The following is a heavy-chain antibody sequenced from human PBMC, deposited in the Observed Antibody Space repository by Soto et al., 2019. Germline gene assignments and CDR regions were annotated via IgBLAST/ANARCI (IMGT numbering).Heavy chain of an antibody. CDR2: ISYDGSNK. V-gene: IGHV3-30*03. D-gene: IGHD5-18*01. J-gene: IGHJ6*02. Sequence: GSLRLSCAASGFTFSSYGMHWVRQAPGKGLEWVAVISYDGSNKYYADSVKGRFTISRDNSKNTLYLQMNSLRAEDTAVYYCAREGDTAMMGRYYYYGMDVWGQGTTVTVSS. CDR1: GFTFSSYG. CDR3: AREGDTAMMGRYYYYGMDV.